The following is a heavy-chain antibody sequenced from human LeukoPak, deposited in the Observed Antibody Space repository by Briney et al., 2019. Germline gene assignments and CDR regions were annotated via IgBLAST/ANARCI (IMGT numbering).Heavy chain of an antibody. D-gene: IGHD2/OR15-2a*01. CDR1: GNYR. V-gene: IGHV3-74*01. CDR3: VSFYETY. CDR2: INSDGSWT. Sequence: GGSLRLSCAASGNYRMHWVRQAPGKGLVWVSHINSDGSWTSYADSVKGRFTISKDNAKNTVYLQMNSLRAEDTAVYYCVSFYETYWGRGTLVTVSS. J-gene: IGHJ4*02.